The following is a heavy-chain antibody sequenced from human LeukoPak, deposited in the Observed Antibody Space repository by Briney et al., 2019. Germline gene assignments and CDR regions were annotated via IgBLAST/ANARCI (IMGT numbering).Heavy chain of an antibody. Sequence: SETLSLTCTVSSGSITGYYWSWIRQPPGEGLEWIGYIYYTGSTNYNPSLKSRVTISVDTSKNQFSLKLSSVTAADTAVYYCARGGGSTDYYDSSGYFWGQGTLVTVSS. D-gene: IGHD3-22*01. J-gene: IGHJ4*02. V-gene: IGHV4-59*01. CDR3: ARGGGSTDYYDSSGYF. CDR2: IYYTGST. CDR1: SGSITGYY.